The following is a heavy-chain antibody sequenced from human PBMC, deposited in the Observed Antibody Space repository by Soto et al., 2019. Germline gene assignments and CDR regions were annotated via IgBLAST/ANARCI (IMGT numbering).Heavy chain of an antibody. Sequence: QVQLVQSGAEVKKPGSSVKVSCKASGGTFSSYTISWVRQAPGQGLEWMGRIIPILGIANYAQKFQGRVTITADKSTSTAYMELSSLRSEDTAVYYCARDSDEFSGYDFNWFDPWGQGTLVTVSS. CDR2: IIPILGIA. CDR1: GGTFSSYT. CDR3: ARDSDEFSGYDFNWFDP. V-gene: IGHV1-69*08. D-gene: IGHD5-12*01. J-gene: IGHJ5*02.